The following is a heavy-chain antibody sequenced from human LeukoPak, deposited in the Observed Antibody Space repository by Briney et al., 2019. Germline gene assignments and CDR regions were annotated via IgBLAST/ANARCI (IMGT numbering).Heavy chain of an antibody. Sequence: PGGSLRLSCAASGFTFSNAWMSWVRQAPGKGLEWVGRIKSKTDGGTTDYAAPVKGRFTIPRDDSKNTLYLQMNSLKTEDTAVYYCTTAGYCSSTSCYPWFDPWGQGTLVTVSS. D-gene: IGHD2-2*01. V-gene: IGHV3-15*01. CDR3: TTAGYCSSTSCYPWFDP. CDR2: IKSKTDGGTT. J-gene: IGHJ5*02. CDR1: GFTFSNAW.